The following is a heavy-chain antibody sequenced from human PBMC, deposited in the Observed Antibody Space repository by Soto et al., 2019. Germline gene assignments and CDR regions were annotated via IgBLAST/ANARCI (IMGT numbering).Heavy chain of an antibody. J-gene: IGHJ6*02. V-gene: IGHV3-21*01. CDR2: ISSRSDI. CDR1: GFTFSTYS. CDR3: AREYTAWPLAYGLDV. D-gene: IGHD2-2*02. Sequence: GGSLRLSCVGSGFTFSTYSINWVRQAPGKGLEWVSSISSRSDIYYADSVRGRFTISRDNAKNSVSLQMNSLRAEDTAVYYCAREYTAWPLAYGLDVWGQGTTVPVSS.